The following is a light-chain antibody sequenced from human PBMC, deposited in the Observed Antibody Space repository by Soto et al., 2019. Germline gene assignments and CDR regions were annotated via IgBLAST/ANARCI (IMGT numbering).Light chain of an antibody. CDR1: ETISYTSINKTY. V-gene: IGKV4-1*01. J-gene: IGKJ4*01. CDR3: QQYFSYPLT. Sequence: DLVLTPSQDSLAVSLGERATISCKSSETISYTSINKTYLAWYQQRPGQPPKLLIYWASIRGSGVPDRLSGSGFGTDFTLTISSLQTEDVAVYYCQQYFSYPLTFGGGTNVDI. CDR2: WAS.